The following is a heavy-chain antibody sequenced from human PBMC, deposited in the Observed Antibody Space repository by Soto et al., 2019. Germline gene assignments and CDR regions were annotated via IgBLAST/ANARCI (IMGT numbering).Heavy chain of an antibody. CDR2: IHYSGTT. V-gene: IGHV4-59*08. CDR1: GGSISNYY. D-gene: IGHD4-17*01. CDR3: ARHFDYPAAFDI. J-gene: IGHJ3*02. Sequence: SETLSLTCTVSGGSISNYYWTWIRQPPGKGLEWIGNIHYSGTTNYNPSLKSRVTMSVDTSRNQFSLRLTSVTAADTAVYYCARHFDYPAAFDIWGQGTVVTVSS.